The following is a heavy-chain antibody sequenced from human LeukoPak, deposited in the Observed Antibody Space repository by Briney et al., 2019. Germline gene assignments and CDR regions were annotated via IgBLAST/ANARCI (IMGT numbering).Heavy chain of an antibody. D-gene: IGHD3-10*01. CDR3: ARVSSLWSFDY. Sequence: PGGSLRLSCAATGFTFSTYWMHWVRQTPGKGLVWVSRINPDGSSTAYADSVKGRFTISRDNARNTLYLQLNSLGAEDTAVDYCARVSSLWSFDYWGQGTLVTVSS. CDR2: INPDGSST. J-gene: IGHJ4*02. V-gene: IGHV3-74*01. CDR1: GFTFSTYW.